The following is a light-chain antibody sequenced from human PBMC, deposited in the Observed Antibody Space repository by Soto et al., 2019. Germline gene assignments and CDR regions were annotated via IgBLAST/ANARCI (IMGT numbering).Light chain of an antibody. V-gene: IGKV3-20*01. Sequence: EIVFTQSPGTLSLSPGERATLSFRASQVVANSHLAWYQQRPGQAPRLLIHGASNTATDIPDRFSGGGSGTDFTLTINRLEPEDSAVYYCQQYGTSPTFGLGTKVDIK. CDR1: QVVANSH. CDR2: GAS. J-gene: IGKJ1*01. CDR3: QQYGTSPT.